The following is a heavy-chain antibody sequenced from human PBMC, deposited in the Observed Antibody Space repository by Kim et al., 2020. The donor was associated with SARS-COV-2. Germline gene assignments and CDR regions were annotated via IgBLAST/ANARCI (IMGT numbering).Heavy chain of an antibody. CDR2: IKKDGSLK. CDR3: ARGSMQDY. V-gene: IGHV3-7*04. Sequence: GGSLRLSCAASGFTFSSYWMSWVRQVPGKGLEWVASIKKDGSLKDYVDSVKGRFTISRDNAKNSLYLLMNSLRPEDTAVYYCARGSMQDYWGQGTLVTVS. CDR1: GFTFSSYW. J-gene: IGHJ4*02.